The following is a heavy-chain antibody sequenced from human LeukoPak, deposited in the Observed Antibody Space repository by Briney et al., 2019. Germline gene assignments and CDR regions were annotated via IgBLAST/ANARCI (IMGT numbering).Heavy chain of an antibody. CDR1: GGTFSSYA. J-gene: IGHJ6*03. Sequence: GASVKVSCKASGGTFSSYAISWVRQAPGQGLEWMGGIIPIFGTANYAQKFQGRVTITTDESTSTAYMELSSLRSEDTAVYYCASTIGTEYYYYMDVWGKGTTVTVSS. V-gene: IGHV1-69*05. CDR3: ASTIGTEYYYYMDV. D-gene: IGHD3-16*01. CDR2: IIPIFGTA.